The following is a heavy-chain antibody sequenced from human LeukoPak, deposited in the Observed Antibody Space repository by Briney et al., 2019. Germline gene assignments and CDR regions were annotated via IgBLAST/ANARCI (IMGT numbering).Heavy chain of an antibody. J-gene: IGHJ4*02. V-gene: IGHV4-61*05. D-gene: IGHD6-13*01. CDR1: GGSISGSVYY. Sequence: PSETLSLTCTVSGGSISGSVYYWGWIRQPPGKGLEWIGYIYYSGSTNYNPSLKSRVTISVDTSKNQFSLKLSSVTAADTAVYYCARTTRNSSSWYRPYFDYWGQGTLVTVSS. CDR3: ARTTRNSSSWYRPYFDY. CDR2: IYYSGST.